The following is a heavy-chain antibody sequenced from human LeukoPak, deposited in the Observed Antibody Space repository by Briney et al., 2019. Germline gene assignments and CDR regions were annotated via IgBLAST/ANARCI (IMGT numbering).Heavy chain of an antibody. CDR1: GGSISSSSYY. J-gene: IGHJ5*02. Sequence: SETLSLTCTVSGGSISSSSYYWGWIRQPPGKGLEWIGSIYYSGSTYYNPSLKSRVTISVDTSKNQFSLKLSSVTAADTAVCYCARHDPSGTIRPNWCDPWGQGTLVTVSS. CDR3: ARHDPSGTIRPNWCDP. V-gene: IGHV4-39*01. D-gene: IGHD1-7*01. CDR2: IYYSGST.